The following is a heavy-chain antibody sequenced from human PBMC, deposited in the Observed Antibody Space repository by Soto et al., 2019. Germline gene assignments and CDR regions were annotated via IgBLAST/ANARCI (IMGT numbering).Heavy chain of an antibody. Sequence: QVQLVQSGAEVKKPGSSVKVSCKASGGTFSSYTISWVRQAPGQGLEWMGRIIPILGIANYAQKFQGRVTXTXXKSASTAYMELSSLRSEDTAVYYCARDSGWGRSGYWGQGTLVTVSS. CDR3: ARDSGWGRSGY. V-gene: IGHV1-69*08. CDR2: IIPILGIA. J-gene: IGHJ4*02. CDR1: GGTFSSYT. D-gene: IGHD3-10*01.